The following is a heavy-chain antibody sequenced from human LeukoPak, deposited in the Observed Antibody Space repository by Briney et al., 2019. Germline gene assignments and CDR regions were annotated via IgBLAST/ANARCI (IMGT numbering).Heavy chain of an antibody. Sequence: GGSLRLSCAASGFTFSSYAMSWVRQAPGKGLEWVSAISGSGGSTYYADSVKGRFTISRDNSKNTLYLQMNSLRAEDTAVYYCAKDQDMSYYYDTRGPFDVWGQGTMVTVSS. CDR1: GFTFSSYA. J-gene: IGHJ3*01. D-gene: IGHD3-22*01. CDR2: ISGSGGST. V-gene: IGHV3-23*01. CDR3: AKDQDMSYYYDTRGPFDV.